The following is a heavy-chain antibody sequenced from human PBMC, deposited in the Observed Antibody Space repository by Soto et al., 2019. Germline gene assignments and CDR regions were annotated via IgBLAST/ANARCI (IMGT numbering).Heavy chain of an antibody. CDR2: IIPIFGTA. J-gene: IGHJ6*02. CDR1: GGSCSSYA. Sequence: SVKVSWKASGGSCSSYAISWGRQAPGQGLEWMGGIIPIFGTANYAQKFQGRVTITADESTSTAYMELSSLRSEDTAVYYCARDLRGYCSSTSCLRSPPNYYYAMDIWSQ. V-gene: IGHV1-69*13. CDR3: ARDLRGYCSSTSCLRSPPNYYYAMDI. D-gene: IGHD2-2*01.